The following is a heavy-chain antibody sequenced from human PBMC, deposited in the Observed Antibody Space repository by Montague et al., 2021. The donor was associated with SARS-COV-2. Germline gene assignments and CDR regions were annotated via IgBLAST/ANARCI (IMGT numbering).Heavy chain of an antibody. Sequence: TLSLTCTVSGGSISSGGYYWSWIRQHPGKGLEWFGYIYYSGSTYYNPSLKSRVTISVDTSKNQFSLKLSSVTAADTAVHYCARARITMIVVVNAFDIWGQGTMVTVSS. J-gene: IGHJ3*02. V-gene: IGHV4-31*03. CDR2: IYYSGST. CDR1: GGSISSGGYY. D-gene: IGHD3-22*01. CDR3: ARARITMIVVVNAFDI.